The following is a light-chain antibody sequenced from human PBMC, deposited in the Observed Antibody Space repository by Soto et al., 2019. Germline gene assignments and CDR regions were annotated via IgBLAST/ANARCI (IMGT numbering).Light chain of an antibody. CDR3: ATWDDSLNGVV. CDR2: SNN. J-gene: IGLJ2*01. V-gene: IGLV1-44*01. Sequence: QSVLTQPPSASATPGQRVTISCSGSSSNIGSNTVNWYQQLPGTTPKLLIHSNNQRPSGVPDRFSGSKSGTSASLAISGLQSEDEADYYCATWDDSLNGVVFGGGTKVTVL. CDR1: SSNIGSNT.